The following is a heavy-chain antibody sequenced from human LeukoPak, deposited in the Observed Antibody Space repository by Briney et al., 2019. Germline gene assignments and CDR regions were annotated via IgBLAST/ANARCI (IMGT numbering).Heavy chain of an antibody. J-gene: IGHJ4*02. V-gene: IGHV3-30*18. CDR1: GFTFSSYG. D-gene: IGHD6-19*01. Sequence: PGGSLRLSCAASGFTFSSYGMHWVRQAPGKGLEWVAVISYDGSNKYYADPVKGRFTISRDNSKNTLYLQMNSLRAEDTAVYYCAKEEQWLAYYFDYWGQGTLVTVSS. CDR3: AKEEQWLAYYFDY. CDR2: ISYDGSNK.